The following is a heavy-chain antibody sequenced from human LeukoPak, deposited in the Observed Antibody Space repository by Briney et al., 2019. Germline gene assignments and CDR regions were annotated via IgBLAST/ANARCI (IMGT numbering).Heavy chain of an antibody. CDR2: INPNSGGT. CDR1: GYTFTSYY. J-gene: IGHJ1*01. V-gene: IGHV1-2*06. Sequence: ASVKVSCKASGYTFTSYYMHWVRQAPGQGLEWMGRINPNSGGTNYAQKFQGRVTMTRDTSISTAYMELSRLRSDDTAVYYCAREAYYYDSSGPKYFQHWGQGTLVTVSS. D-gene: IGHD3-22*01. CDR3: AREAYYYDSSGPKYFQH.